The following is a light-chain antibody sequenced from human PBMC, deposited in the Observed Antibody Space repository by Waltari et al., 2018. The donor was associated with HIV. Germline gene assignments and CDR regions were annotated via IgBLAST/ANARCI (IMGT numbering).Light chain of an antibody. CDR3: QQYGSSPRT. CDR1: QIVSSNY. CDR2: GAS. V-gene: IGKV3-20*01. J-gene: IGKJ1*01. Sequence: EFVLTQSPGTLSLSQGERATLSCRASQIVSSNYLAWYQQKPGQAPRLLIYGASNRATGIPDRFSGSRSGTEFTLTISRLEPEDFALYYCQQYGSSPRTFGQGTKVEIK.